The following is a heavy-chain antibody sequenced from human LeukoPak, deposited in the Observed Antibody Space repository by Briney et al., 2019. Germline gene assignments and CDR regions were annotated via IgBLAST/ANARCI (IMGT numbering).Heavy chain of an antibody. Sequence: SEALSLTCAVYGGSFSGYYWSWIRQPPGKGLEWIGEINHSGSTNYNPSLKGRVTISVDTSRNQFSLKLSSVTAADTAVYYCARAEIAVAGTDAFDIWGQGTMVTVSS. D-gene: IGHD6-19*01. CDR1: GGSFSGYY. J-gene: IGHJ3*02. CDR3: ARAEIAVAGTDAFDI. CDR2: INHSGST. V-gene: IGHV4-34*01.